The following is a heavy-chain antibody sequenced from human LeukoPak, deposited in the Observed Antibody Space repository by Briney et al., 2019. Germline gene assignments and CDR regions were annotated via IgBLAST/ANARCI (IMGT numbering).Heavy chain of an antibody. CDR3: AKDLVAARLDYWFDP. D-gene: IGHD6-6*01. J-gene: IGHJ5*02. CDR1: GFTFSSYG. Sequence: GGSLRLSCAASGFTFSSYGMHWVRQAPGKGLEWVAFIRYGGSNKYYADSVKGRFTISRDNSKNTLYLQMNSLRAEDTAVYYCAKDLVAARLDYWFDPWGQGTLVTVSS. V-gene: IGHV3-30*02. CDR2: IRYGGSNK.